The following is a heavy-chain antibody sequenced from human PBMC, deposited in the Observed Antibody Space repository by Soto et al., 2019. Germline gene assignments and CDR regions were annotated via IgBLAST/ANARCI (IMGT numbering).Heavy chain of an antibody. CDR2: IIPILGRA. J-gene: IGHJ5*02. CDR1: GGPFSSYH. V-gene: IGHV1-69*08. D-gene: IGHD2-2*01. Sequence: QVQLVQSGAEVKKPGSSVKLSCKASGGPFSSYHISWVRQAPGQGLEWVGRIIPILGRANNAQHFQGRVTITADTSTSPAYMELSSLSSEDTAVYYCAKVGGVTSSNWFDHWGHGSLVTVSS. CDR3: AKVGGVTSSNWFDH.